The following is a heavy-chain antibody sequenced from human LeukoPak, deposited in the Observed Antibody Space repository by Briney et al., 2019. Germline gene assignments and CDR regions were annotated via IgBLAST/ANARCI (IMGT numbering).Heavy chain of an antibody. V-gene: IGHV1-46*01. D-gene: IGHD6-19*01. CDR1: GYTFTSYY. J-gene: IGHJ4*02. Sequence: ASVNVSCTASGYTFTSYYIHWVRQAPGQELEWMGIINPSSGSTSYTQKFQGRVTMTRDTSTSTVYMELSSLRPDDTAVYYCARANGAVAADYWGQGTLVTVSS. CDR3: ARANGAVAADY. CDR2: INPSSGST.